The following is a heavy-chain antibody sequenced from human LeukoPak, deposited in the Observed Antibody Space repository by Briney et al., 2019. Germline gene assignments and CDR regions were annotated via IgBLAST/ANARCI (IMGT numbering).Heavy chain of an antibody. D-gene: IGHD6-19*01. Sequence: DPEDGETIYAQKFQGRVTMTEDTSTDTAYMELSSLRSEDTAVYYCATDRYSSGWRDAFDIWGQGTMVTVSS. CDR2: DPEDGET. V-gene: IGHV1-24*01. J-gene: IGHJ3*02. CDR3: ATDRYSSGWRDAFDI.